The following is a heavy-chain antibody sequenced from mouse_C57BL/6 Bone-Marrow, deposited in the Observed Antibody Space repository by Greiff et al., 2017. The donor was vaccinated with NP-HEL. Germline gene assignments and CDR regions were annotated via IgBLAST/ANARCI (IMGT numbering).Heavy chain of an antibody. CDR1: GFTFSSYG. D-gene: IGHD3-2*02. J-gene: IGHJ3*01. Sequence: EVQLVESGGDLVKPGGSLKLSCAASGFTFSSYGMSWVRQTPDKRLEWVATISSGGSYTYYPDSVKGRFTISRDNAKNTLYLQMSSLKSEDTAMYYCATSGSVKGWFAYWGQGTLVTVSA. CDR3: ATSGSVKGWFAY. CDR2: ISSGGSYT. V-gene: IGHV5-6*01.